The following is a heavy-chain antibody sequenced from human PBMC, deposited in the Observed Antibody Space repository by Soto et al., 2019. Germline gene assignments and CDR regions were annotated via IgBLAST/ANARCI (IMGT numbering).Heavy chain of an antibody. CDR3: ARSLSSSSGYFDP. D-gene: IGHD6-6*01. J-gene: IGHJ5*02. CDR2: IYYSGRT. V-gene: IGHV4-30-4*08. Sequence: SETLSLTCTVSGGSISSGGYYWSWILQHPGKGLEWIGYIYYSGRTYYNPSLKSRPVISLDTSKNQVFLRLTSLTAADTALYFCARSLSSSSGYFDPWGQGTLVTVSS. CDR1: GGSISSGGYY.